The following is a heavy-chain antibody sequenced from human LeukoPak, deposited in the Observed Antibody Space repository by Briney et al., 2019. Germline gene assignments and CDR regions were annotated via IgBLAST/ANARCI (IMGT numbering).Heavy chain of an antibody. J-gene: IGHJ4*02. V-gene: IGHV3-21*04. CDR2: ISSRSGYI. Sequence: GGSLRLSCAASGLTFSSYSMNWVRPAQGKGLEWVSSISSRSGYIYFADSGTGRFTISRDNAKNSLYLQMNSLRAEDTAVYYCARKYYYDSSGYSYYFDYWGQGTLVTVSS. CDR3: ARKYYYDSSGYSYYFDY. CDR1: GLTFSSYS. D-gene: IGHD3-22*01.